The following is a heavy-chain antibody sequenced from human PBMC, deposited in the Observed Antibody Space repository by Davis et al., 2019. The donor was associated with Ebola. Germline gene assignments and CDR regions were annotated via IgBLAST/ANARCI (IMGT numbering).Heavy chain of an antibody. V-gene: IGHV4-59*08. CDR1: GGSISSYY. Sequence: MPGGSLRLSCTVSGGSISSYYWSWIRQPPGKGLEWIGYIYYSGSTNYNPSLKSRVTISVDTSKNQFSLKLSSVTAADTAVYYCARLFTTYFDYWGQGTLVTVSS. CDR3: ARLFTTYFDY. CDR2: IYYSGST. J-gene: IGHJ4*02. D-gene: IGHD3-3*01.